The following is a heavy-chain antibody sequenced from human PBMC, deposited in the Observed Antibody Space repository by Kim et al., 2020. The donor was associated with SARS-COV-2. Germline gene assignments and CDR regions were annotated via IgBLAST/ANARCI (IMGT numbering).Heavy chain of an antibody. V-gene: IGHV3-30*01. D-gene: IGHD1-26*01. J-gene: IGHJ6*02. Sequence: YDADSVKGRFTISRDNSRNTLYLQMNSLRSEDTAVYYCAGGSSGSYYGMDVWGQGTTVTVSS. CDR3: AGGSSGSYYGMDV.